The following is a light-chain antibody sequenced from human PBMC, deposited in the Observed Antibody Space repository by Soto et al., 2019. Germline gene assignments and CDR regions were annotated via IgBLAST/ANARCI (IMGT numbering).Light chain of an antibody. CDR1: SSDVGGYNY. CDR2: DVS. Sequence: QSALTQPRSVSGSPGQSVTISCTGTSSDVGGYNYVSWYQQHPGKAPKLMIYDVSKRPSGVPDRFSGSKSGNTASLTISGLQAEDEADYYCCSYAASYTPYASGPGTKVTVL. V-gene: IGLV2-11*01. J-gene: IGLJ1*01. CDR3: CSYAASYTPYA.